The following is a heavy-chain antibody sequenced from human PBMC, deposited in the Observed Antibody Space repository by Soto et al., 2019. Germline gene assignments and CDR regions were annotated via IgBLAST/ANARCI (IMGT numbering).Heavy chain of an antibody. CDR1: GYTFTRYD. CDR3: ARVLGVVVAATPAFDI. V-gene: IGHV1-8*01. J-gene: IGHJ3*02. D-gene: IGHD2-15*01. CDR2: VNPNSGNT. Sequence: QVQLVQSGAEVKKPGASVKVSCKASGYTFTRYDINWVRQATGQGLEWMGWVNPNSGNTGYAQKFDGRLTMSRNTSIRTAYMELSSVRSEDTAVYYCARVLGVVVAATPAFDIWGQRTMVTVSS.